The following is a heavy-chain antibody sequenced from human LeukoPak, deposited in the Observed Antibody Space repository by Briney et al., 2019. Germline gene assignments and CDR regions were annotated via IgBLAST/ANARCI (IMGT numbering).Heavy chain of an antibody. CDR2: IRYDGSNK. CDR1: GFSFSTYG. CDR3: AKDGGDYDYYDYYMDV. J-gene: IGHJ6*03. D-gene: IGHD4-17*01. V-gene: IGHV3-30*02. Sequence: PGGSLRLSCAASGFSFSTYGMNWVRQAPGKGLDWVAFIRYDGSNKYYADSVKGRFTISGDNSKNTVYLQMNSLRAEDTAVYYCAKDGGDYDYYDYYMDVWGKGTTVTVSS.